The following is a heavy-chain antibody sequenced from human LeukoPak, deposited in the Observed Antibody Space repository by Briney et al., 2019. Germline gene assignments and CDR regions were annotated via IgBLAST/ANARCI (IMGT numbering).Heavy chain of an antibody. V-gene: IGHV1-18*01. CDR1: GYTFINYN. J-gene: IGHJ4*02. D-gene: IGHD3-16*01. Sequence: GASVKVSCKASGYTFINYNINWVRQAPGQGLEWMGWIGTYSGDTNSAQRLQGRVTMTTDTSTSTAYMELRSLRSDDTAVYYCARDGVFSGAYALGYWGQGTLVTVSS. CDR2: IGTYSGDT. CDR3: ARDGVFSGAYALGY.